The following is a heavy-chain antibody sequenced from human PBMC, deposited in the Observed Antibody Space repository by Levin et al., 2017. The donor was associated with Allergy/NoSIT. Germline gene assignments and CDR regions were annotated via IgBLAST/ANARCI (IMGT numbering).Heavy chain of an antibody. J-gene: IGHJ4*02. CDR1: GFTFSSYE. Sequence: PGGSLRLSCAASGFTFSSYEMNWVRQAPGKGLEWVSYISSSGSTIYYADSVKGRFTISRDNAKNSLYLQMNSLRAEDTAVYYCAREGWDSSRDFDYWGQGTLVTVSS. D-gene: IGHD3-22*01. CDR2: ISSSGSTI. V-gene: IGHV3-48*03. CDR3: AREGWDSSRDFDY.